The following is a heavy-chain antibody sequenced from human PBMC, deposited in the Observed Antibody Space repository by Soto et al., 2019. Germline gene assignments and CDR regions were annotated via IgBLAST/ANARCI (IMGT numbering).Heavy chain of an antibody. D-gene: IGHD6-13*01. CDR3: AREPIAAAGYFDY. CDR2: IYYSGST. V-gene: IGHV4-30-4*01. CDR1: GGSISSGDYY. Sequence: SETLSLTCTVSGGSISSGDYYWSWIRQPPGKGLEWIGYIYYSGSTYYNPSLKSRVTISVDTSKNQFSLKLSSVTAADTAVYYCAREPIAAAGYFDYWGQGTLVTVSS. J-gene: IGHJ4*02.